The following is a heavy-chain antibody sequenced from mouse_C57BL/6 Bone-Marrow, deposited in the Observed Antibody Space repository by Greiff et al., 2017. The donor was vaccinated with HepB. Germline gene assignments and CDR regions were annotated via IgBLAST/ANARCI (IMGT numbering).Heavy chain of an antibody. CDR3: ARDPAPLTTVVAWYFDV. Sequence: EVKLMESGGGLVKPGGSLKLSCAASGFTFSSYAMSWVRQTPEKRLEWVATISDGGSYTYYPDNVKGRFTISRDNAKNNLYLQMSHLKSEDTAMYYCARDPAPLTTVVAWYFDVWGTGTTVTVSS. J-gene: IGHJ1*03. CDR2: ISDGGSYT. CDR1: GFTFSSYA. D-gene: IGHD1-1*01. V-gene: IGHV5-4*01.